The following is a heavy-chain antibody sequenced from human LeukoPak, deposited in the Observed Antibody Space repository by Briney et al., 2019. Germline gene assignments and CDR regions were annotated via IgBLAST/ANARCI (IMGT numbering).Heavy chain of an antibody. D-gene: IGHD6-6*01. V-gene: IGHV4-39*01. CDR1: GGSISSSSYY. CDR2: ICCSGST. Sequence: SETLSLTCTVSGGSISSSSYYWGRIRQPPGKGLGWIRSICCSGSTYYNSSLKSRVTICVDSYKNQFSLKLSSMIAEETADYHCARGVLDSGSSGLVWFGPWGEGTLVTVSS. CDR3: ARGVLDSGSSGLVWFGP. J-gene: IGHJ5*02.